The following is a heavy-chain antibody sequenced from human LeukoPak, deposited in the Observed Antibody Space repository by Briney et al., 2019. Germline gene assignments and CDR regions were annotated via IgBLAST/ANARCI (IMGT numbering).Heavy chain of an antibody. J-gene: IGHJ3*02. CDR1: GGTFSSYA. CDR2: IIPIFGTA. CDR3: ARRSGLVVPAALGGFDI. V-gene: IGHV1-69*05. D-gene: IGHD2-2*01. Sequence: ASVKVSCKASGGTFSSYAISWVRQAPGQGLEWMGGIIPIFGTANYAQKFQGRVTITTDESTSTAYMELSSLRSEDTAVYYCARRSGLVVPAALGGFDIWGQGTMVTVSS.